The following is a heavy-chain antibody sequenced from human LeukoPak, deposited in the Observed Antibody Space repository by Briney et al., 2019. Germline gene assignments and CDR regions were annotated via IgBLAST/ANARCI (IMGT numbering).Heavy chain of an antibody. J-gene: IGHJ4*02. D-gene: IGHD3-22*01. CDR1: GYTFSNYC. CDR2: LNPTYDIP. V-gene: IGHV1-46*01. Sequence: ASVKVSCKASGYTFSNYCMHWVRQAPGQGLEWMGILNPTYDIPIYAQKFEGRVTMTRDMSTSTVYMELSSLRSEDTAVYYCARVFDDSSGGGVDYWGQGAPVTVSS. CDR3: ARVFDDSSGGGVDY.